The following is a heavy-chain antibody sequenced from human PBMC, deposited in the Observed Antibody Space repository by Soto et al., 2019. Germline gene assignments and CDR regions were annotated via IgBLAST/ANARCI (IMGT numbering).Heavy chain of an antibody. Sequence: EVQVLESGGGLVQPGGSLRLSCAASGFTFSSYAMSWVRQAPGKGLEWVSAISGSGVSTYYADSVKGRFTISRDNSKNTLYLPMNSLRAEDTAVYYCAKEYEYSSGWERIDYWGQGTLVTVSS. V-gene: IGHV3-23*01. CDR3: AKEYEYSSGWERIDY. J-gene: IGHJ4*02. CDR1: GFTFSSYA. D-gene: IGHD6-19*01. CDR2: ISGSGVST.